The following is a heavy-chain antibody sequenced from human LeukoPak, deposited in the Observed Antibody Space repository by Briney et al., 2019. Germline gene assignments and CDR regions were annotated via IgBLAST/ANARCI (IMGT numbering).Heavy chain of an antibody. D-gene: IGHD3-10*01. V-gene: IGHV4-34*01. CDR2: VRHSGST. Sequence: SETLSLTCAVYGESITAYYWTWIRHPPGKRLWWIGEVRHSGSTNYSPSLKSRVTMSVDMSKNQFSLQLKFVTAADTAVYYCAGATATGTGRAFHYWAQGNLVPVSS. CDR1: GESITAYY. J-gene: IGHJ4*02. CDR3: AGATATGTGRAFHY.